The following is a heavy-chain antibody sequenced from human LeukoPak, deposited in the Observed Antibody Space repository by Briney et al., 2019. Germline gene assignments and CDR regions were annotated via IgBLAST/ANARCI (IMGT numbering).Heavy chain of an antibody. Sequence: SVKVSFKASGGTFSSYAISWVRQAPGQGLEWMGRIIPIFGIANYAQKFQGRVTITADKSTSTAYMELSSLRSEDTAVYYCAGWEGGNSGYYFDYWGQGTLVTVSS. CDR2: IIPIFGIA. V-gene: IGHV1-69*04. D-gene: IGHD4-23*01. J-gene: IGHJ4*02. CDR1: GGTFSSYA. CDR3: AGWEGGNSGYYFDY.